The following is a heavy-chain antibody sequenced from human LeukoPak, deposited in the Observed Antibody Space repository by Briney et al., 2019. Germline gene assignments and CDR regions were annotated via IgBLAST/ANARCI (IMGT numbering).Heavy chain of an antibody. CDR1: GFTFSSYS. CDR2: ISASSSSI. CDR3: ARITPWIQYREYGTDV. Sequence: PGGSLRLSCAASGFTFSSYSMHWVRQAPGKGLEWVSSISASSSSIYYADSVKGRFTISRDNAKNSLYLQMNSLRADDTAVFYCARITPWIQYREYGTDVWGQGTTVTVSS. J-gene: IGHJ6*02. V-gene: IGHV3-21*01. D-gene: IGHD5-18*01.